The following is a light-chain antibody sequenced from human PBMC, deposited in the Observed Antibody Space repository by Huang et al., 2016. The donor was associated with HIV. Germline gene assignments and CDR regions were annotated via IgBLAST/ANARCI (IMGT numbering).Light chain of an antibody. CDR1: QNVNTY. J-gene: IGKJ5*01. CDR2: AAS. CDR3: QQRFSTTIT. V-gene: IGKV1-39*01. Sequence: DIQMTQSPPSMSASVGDSVTIDCRAIQNVNTYLNGYQQKPGQAPRLLIFAASRLRSGVPSRFSCSGSGTEFTLTISSLQLEDFATYYCQQRFSTTITFGQGTRLDIK.